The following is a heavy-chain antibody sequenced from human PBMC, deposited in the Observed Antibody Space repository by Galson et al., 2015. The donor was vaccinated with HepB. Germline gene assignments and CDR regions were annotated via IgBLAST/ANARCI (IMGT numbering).Heavy chain of an antibody. D-gene: IGHD1-26*01. Sequence: SVKVSCKASGGTFSSYAISWVRQAPGQGLEWMGGIIPIFGIANYAQKFQGRVTITADKSTSTAYMELSGLRSEDTAVYYCARAVGATSYYYYGMDVWGQGTTVTVSS. V-gene: IGHV1-69*10. CDR2: IIPIFGIA. CDR3: ARAVGATSYYYYGMDV. J-gene: IGHJ6*02. CDR1: GGTFSSYA.